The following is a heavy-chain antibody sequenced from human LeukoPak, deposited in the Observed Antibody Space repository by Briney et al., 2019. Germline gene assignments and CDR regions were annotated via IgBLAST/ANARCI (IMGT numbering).Heavy chain of an antibody. Sequence: GGSLRLSCAASGFTVSSNYMGWVRQAPGKGLEWVSVIYSGGSTYYADSVKGRFTISRDNSKNTLYLQMNSLRAEDTAVYYCASSVTYGTSGAFDIWGQGTMVTVSS. D-gene: IGHD3-16*01. CDR3: ASSVTYGTSGAFDI. CDR1: GFTVSSNY. J-gene: IGHJ3*02. V-gene: IGHV3-66*01. CDR2: IYSGGST.